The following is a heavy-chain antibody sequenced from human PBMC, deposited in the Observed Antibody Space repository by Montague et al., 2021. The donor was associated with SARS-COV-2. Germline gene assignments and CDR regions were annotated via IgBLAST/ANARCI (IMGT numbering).Heavy chain of an antibody. V-gene: IGHV4-34*01. J-gene: IGHJ6*03. CDR1: GTSFSGYY. CDR3: ARGQQGVNMVLVVIGLYYYMDV. Sequence: SETLSLTCAVHGTSFSGYYWNWIRQPPGKGLEWIGETNHGGSTKYSPSLKSRLTISADTSKNQFSLKLTSVTAADTAVYYCARGQQGVNMVLVVIGLYYYMDVWGKGTTVTVSS. D-gene: IGHD3-22*01. CDR2: TNHGGST.